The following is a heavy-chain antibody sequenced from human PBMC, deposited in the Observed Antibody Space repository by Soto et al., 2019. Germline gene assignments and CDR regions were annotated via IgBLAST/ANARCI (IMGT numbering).Heavy chain of an antibody. V-gene: IGHV1-3*01. CDR3: ARSPFDYYDSSASNLDY. CDR1: GYTFTSYA. J-gene: IGHJ4*02. CDR2: INAGNGNT. Sequence: ASVKVSCKASGYTFTSYAMHWVRQAPGQRLEWMGWINAGNGNTKYSQKFQGRVTITRDTSASTAYMELSSLRSEDTAVYYCARSPFDYYDSSASNLDYWGQGTLVTVSS. D-gene: IGHD3-22*01.